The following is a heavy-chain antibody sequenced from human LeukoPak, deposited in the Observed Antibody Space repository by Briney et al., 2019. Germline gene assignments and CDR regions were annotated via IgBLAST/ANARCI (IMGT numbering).Heavy chain of an antibody. CDR3: ARDRVAVTSYWYFDL. CDR1: GFTFSSYS. CDR2: ISSGSSTI. D-gene: IGHD6-19*01. V-gene: IGHV3-48*02. Sequence: GGSLRLSCAASGFTFSSYSMNWVRQAPGKGLEWVSYISSGSSTIYYADSVKGRFTISRDNAKNSLYLQMNSLRDEDTAVYYCARDRVAVTSYWYFDLWGRGTLVTVSS. J-gene: IGHJ2*01.